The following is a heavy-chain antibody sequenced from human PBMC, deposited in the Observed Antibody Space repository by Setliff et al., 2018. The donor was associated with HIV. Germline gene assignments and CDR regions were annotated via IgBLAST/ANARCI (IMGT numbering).Heavy chain of an antibody. CDR2: IYHSGIT. D-gene: IGHD1-26*01. Sequence: SETLSLTCTVSGYSISSGYYWGWIRQPPGKGLEWIGSIYHSGITYYNSSIKSRVTISVDTSKNQFSLNLTSVTAVDTAVYYCARLGYSGSLVGAFDIWGQGTMVTVSS. V-gene: IGHV4-38-2*02. CDR3: ARLGYSGSLVGAFDI. CDR1: GYSISSGYY. J-gene: IGHJ3*02.